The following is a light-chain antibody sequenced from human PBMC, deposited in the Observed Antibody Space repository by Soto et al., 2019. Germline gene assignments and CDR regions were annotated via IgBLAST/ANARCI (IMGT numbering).Light chain of an antibody. J-gene: IGLJ2*01. Sequence: QSALTQPASVSGSPGQSITISCTGTSSDVGGYNYVSWYQQHPGKAPNLMIYEVSNRPSGVSNRFSGSKSGNTASLTISGLQAEDEADYYCSSYTSSSTPVFGGGTKVTVL. CDR3: SSYTSSSTPV. CDR2: EVS. CDR1: SSDVGGYNY. V-gene: IGLV2-14*01.